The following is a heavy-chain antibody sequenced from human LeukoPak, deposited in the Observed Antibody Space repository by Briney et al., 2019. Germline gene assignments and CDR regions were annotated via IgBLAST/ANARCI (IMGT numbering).Heavy chain of an antibody. Sequence: SVKVSCKASGCTFSSYDISWVRQAPGQGLEWMGGIIPIFGTANYAQKFQGRVTITTDESTSTAYMELSSLRSEDTAVYYCARGPSMDCFDPWGQGTLVTVSS. J-gene: IGHJ5*02. V-gene: IGHV1-69*05. CDR3: ARGPSMDCFDP. CDR1: GCTFSSYD. D-gene: IGHD2-21*01. CDR2: IIPIFGTA.